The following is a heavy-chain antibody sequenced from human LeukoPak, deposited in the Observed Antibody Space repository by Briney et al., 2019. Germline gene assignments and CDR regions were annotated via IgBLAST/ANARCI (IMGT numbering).Heavy chain of an antibody. CDR2: IYHSGST. CDR3: ARETGGYSYGPPAFDI. CDR1: GGSISSYY. D-gene: IGHD5-18*01. Sequence: SETLSLTCTVSGGSISSYYWSWIRQPPGKGLEWIGSIYHSGSTYYNPSLKSRVTISVDTSKNQFSLKLSSVTAADTAVYYCARETGGYSYGPPAFDIWGQGRMVTVSS. V-gene: IGHV4-38-2*02. J-gene: IGHJ3*02.